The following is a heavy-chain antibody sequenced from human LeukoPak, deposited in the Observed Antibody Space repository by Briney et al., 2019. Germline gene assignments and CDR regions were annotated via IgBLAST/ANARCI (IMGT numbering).Heavy chain of an antibody. CDR2: INWNGGST. V-gene: IGHV3-20*04. D-gene: IGHD3-16*01. CDR1: GFTFDDYG. Sequence: PGGSLRLSCAASGFTFDDYGMCWVRQAPGKGLEWVSGINWNGGSTGYADSVKGRFTILRDNAKNSLYLQMNSLRADDTAVYYCARDHLYYEISGPRFDNWGQGTRVTVSS. J-gene: IGHJ4*02. CDR3: ARDHLYYEISGPRFDN.